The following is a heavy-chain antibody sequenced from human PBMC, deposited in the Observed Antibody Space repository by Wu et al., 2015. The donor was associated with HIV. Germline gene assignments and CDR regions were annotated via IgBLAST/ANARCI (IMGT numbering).Heavy chain of an antibody. D-gene: IGHD3-16*01. CDR2: IIPIYGKG. J-gene: IGHJ4*02. CDR3: ARDDVLGTSFDY. CDR1: GGSFSMNA. V-gene: IGHV1-69*12. Sequence: QVQLVQSGTEVKKPGSSVKVSCKTSGGSFSMNAISWVRQAPGQGLEWMGGIIPIYGKGTYAKKFQGRVTITADESTSTGYMELNSLNSDDTAVYYCARDDVLGTSFDYWGQGTLVTVSS.